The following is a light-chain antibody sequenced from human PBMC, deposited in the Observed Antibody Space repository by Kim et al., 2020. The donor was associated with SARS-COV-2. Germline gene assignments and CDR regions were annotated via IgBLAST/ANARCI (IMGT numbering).Light chain of an antibody. CDR2: DNN. CDR3: GTWDSRLSAVV. CDR1: SSNIGNNY. Sequence: GQKVTISCSGSSSNIGNNYVSWYQQLPGTAPKLVIYDNNKRPSGIPDRFSGSKSGTSATLGITGLQTGDEADYYCGTWDSRLSAVVFGGGTQLTVL. J-gene: IGLJ2*01. V-gene: IGLV1-51*01.